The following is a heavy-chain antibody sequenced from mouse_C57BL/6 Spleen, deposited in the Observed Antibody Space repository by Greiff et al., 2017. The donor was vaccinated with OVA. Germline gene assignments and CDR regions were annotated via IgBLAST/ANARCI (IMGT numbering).Heavy chain of an antibody. CDR3: ARSRITGAMDY. Sequence: VQLQQSGPELVKPGASVKISCTASGYSFTGYYMTWVKQSPEKSLEWIGEINPSTGGTTYNQKFKAKATLTVDKSSSTAYMQLKSLTSEDSAVYYCARSRITGAMDYWGQGTSVTVSS. V-gene: IGHV1-42*01. CDR2: INPSTGGT. CDR1: GYSFTGYY. D-gene: IGHD2-4*01. J-gene: IGHJ4*01.